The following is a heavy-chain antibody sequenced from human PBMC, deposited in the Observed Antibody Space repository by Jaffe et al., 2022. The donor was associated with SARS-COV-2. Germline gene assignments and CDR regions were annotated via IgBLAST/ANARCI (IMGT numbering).Heavy chain of an antibody. CDR1: GDTFNTYG. Sequence: QVQLVQSGAEVKKPGSSVKVSCKCPGDTFNTYGIIWVRQARGQGLEWMGGIIPLFHSTIYAQVFEGRLTITADASTTTSYMELTNLRSEDTASYYCSRASLRGTSYQAADFWGQGTLITVSP. D-gene: IGHD2-15*01. J-gene: IGHJ4*02. CDR3: SRASLRGTSYQAADF. V-gene: IGHV1-69*01. CDR2: IIPLFHST.